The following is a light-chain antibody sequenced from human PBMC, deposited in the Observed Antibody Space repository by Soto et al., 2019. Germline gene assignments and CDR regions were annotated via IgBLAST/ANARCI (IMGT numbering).Light chain of an antibody. CDR3: QQYGSSPRT. J-gene: IGKJ1*01. V-gene: IGKV3-20*01. Sequence: EIGLTQSPATLSLSPGERATLSCRASQSISNYLAWYQQSPGQAPRFLIYDASNRATGIPARFSGSGAGTDFTLTISRLEPEDFAVYYCQQYGSSPRTFGQGTKVDI. CDR1: QSISNY. CDR2: DAS.